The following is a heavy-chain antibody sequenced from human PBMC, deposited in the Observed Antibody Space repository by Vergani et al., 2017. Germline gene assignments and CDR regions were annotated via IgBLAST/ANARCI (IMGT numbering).Heavy chain of an antibody. CDR3: AGGIAAAGYYYYYMDV. V-gene: IGHV4-59*01. D-gene: IGHD6-13*01. CDR2: IYYSGST. Sequence: QVQLQESGPGLVKPSETLSLTCTVSGGSISSYYWSWIRQPPGKGLEWIGYIYYSGSTNYNPSLKSRVTISVDTSKNQFSLKLSSVTAADTAVYYCAGGIAAAGYYYYYMDVWGQGTTVTVSS. J-gene: IGHJ6*03. CDR1: GGSISSYY.